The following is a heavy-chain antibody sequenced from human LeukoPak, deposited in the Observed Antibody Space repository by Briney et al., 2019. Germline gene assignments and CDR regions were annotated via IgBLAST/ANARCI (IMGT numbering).Heavy chain of an antibody. CDR2: VYSSGST. CDR3: ARPSGVVSADVFDI. CDR1: GGSISDYS. J-gene: IGHJ3*02. D-gene: IGHD3-10*01. Sequence: SETLSLTCTVSGGSISDYSWSWIRQPAGKGLEWIGRVYSSGSTKFNPSLKSRATMSVDMSKNQISLKLESVTAADTAVYYCARPSGVVSADVFDIWGQGTMVTVSS. V-gene: IGHV4-4*07.